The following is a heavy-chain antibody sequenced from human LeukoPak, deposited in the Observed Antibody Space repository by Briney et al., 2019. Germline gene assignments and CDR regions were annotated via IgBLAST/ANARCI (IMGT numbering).Heavy chain of an antibody. Sequence: ASVRVSCKASGYTFTGYYMHWVRQAPGQGLEWMGWVNPNSGGTNYAQKFQGWVTMTRDTSISTAYMELSRLRSDDTAVYYCARDKGNAFDIWGQGTMVTVSS. D-gene: IGHD3-10*01. CDR1: GYTFTGYY. CDR2: VNPNSGGT. J-gene: IGHJ3*02. V-gene: IGHV1-2*04. CDR3: ARDKGNAFDI.